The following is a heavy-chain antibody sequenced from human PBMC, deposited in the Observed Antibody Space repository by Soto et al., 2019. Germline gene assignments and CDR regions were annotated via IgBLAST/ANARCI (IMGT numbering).Heavy chain of an antibody. CDR3: ARGGRFNAYCSSTTCPFDY. CDR2: ISSISSAI. CDR1: GFTFSSYS. D-gene: IGHD2-2*01. J-gene: IGHJ4*02. Sequence: EVQLVESGGGLVQPGGSLRLSCAASGFTFSSYSMNWVHQAPGKGLEWLSYISSISSAIYYADSLKGRFTISRDNAENSLFLQMNSLRAEDTAVYYCARGGRFNAYCSSTTCPFDYWGQGTLVTVSS. V-gene: IGHV3-48*01.